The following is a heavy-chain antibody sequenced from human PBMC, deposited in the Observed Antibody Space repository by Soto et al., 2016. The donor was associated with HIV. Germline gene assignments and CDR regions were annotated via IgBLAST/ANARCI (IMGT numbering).Heavy chain of an antibody. J-gene: IGHJ4*02. Sequence: LQESGPGLVKLAQTLSLTCSVSNDSISIGGYYWSWIRQKPDRGLEWIGVIDYSGKTSYNPSLKSRVTLSVDVSKSRLFLILRSMNFADSGYLLLYAGSLPPRATVEEWTSWGQGRPVTVS. CDR2: IDYSGKT. CDR1: NDSISIGGYY. V-gene: IGHV4-31*02. CDR3: YAGSLPPRATVEEWTS. D-gene: IGHD3-3*01.